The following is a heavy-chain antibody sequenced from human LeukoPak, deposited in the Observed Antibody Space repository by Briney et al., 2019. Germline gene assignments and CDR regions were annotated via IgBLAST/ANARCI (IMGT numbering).Heavy chain of an antibody. J-gene: IGHJ3*02. CDR2: IYYSGST. V-gene: IGHV4-30-4*08. D-gene: IGHD3-10*01. CDR3: ASRITMVRGVIINAFDI. Sequence: SETLSLTCTVSGGSISSGDYYWSWIRQPPGKGLEWIGYIYYSGSTYYNPSLKSRVTISVDTSKNQFSLELSSVTAADTAVYYCASRITMVRGVIINAFDIWGQGTMVTVSS. CDR1: GGSISSGDYY.